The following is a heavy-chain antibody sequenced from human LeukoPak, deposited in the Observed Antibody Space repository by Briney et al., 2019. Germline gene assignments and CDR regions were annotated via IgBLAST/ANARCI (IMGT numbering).Heavy chain of an antibody. CDR2: IYTSGST. Sequence: SETLSLTCTVSGGSISSYYWSWIRQPPGKGLEWIGYIYTSGSTNYNPSLKSRVTISVDTSKNQFSLKLSSVTAADTAVYYCARSYYDFWSATSHYFDCWGQGTLVTVSS. CDR1: GGSISSYY. D-gene: IGHD3-3*01. J-gene: IGHJ4*02. CDR3: ARSYYDFWSATSHYFDC. V-gene: IGHV4-4*09.